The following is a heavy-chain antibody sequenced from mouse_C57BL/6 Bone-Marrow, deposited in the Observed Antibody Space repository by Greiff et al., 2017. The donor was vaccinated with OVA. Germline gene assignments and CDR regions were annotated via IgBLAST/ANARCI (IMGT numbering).Heavy chain of an antibody. J-gene: IGHJ2*01. CDR2: IDPSDSYT. D-gene: IGHD1-1*01. Sequence: QVQLQQPGAELVMPGASVKLSCKASGYTFTSYWMHWVKQRPGQGLEWIGEIDPSDSYTNYNQKFKGKSTLTVDKSSSTAYMQLSSLTSEDSAVYYCARFPYYYGSRVYFDYWGQGTTLTVSS. V-gene: IGHV1-69*01. CDR1: GYTFTSYW. CDR3: ARFPYYYGSRVYFDY.